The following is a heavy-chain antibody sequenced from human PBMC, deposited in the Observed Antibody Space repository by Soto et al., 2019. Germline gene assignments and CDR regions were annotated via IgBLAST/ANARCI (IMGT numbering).Heavy chain of an antibody. CDR1: GFTFGNAW. D-gene: IGHD3-22*01. V-gene: IGHV3-15*07. J-gene: IGHJ4*01. Sequence: GGSLRLSCAASGFTFGNAWINWVGQAPGKGLEWVGRIKSKTDGGTTDFAAPVKGRFAISRDDSKNMVYLQMNSLKTEDTAVYYCTTDSCNTIVIVLFDYWGHGTLVTVSS. CDR3: TTDSCNTIVIVLFDY. CDR2: IKSKTDGGTT.